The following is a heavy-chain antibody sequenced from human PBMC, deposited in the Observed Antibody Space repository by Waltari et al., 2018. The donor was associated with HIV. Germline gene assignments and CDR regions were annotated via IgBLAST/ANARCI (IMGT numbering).Heavy chain of an antibody. J-gene: IGHJ5*02. CDR1: GGSISSSY. Sequence: QVQLQESGPGLVKPSETLSLTCTVSGGSISSSYWSWIRPPPGKGLEWIGYIYYSGSTNYNPSLKSRVTISVDTSKNQFSLKLSSVTAADTAVYYCARGLLVDTAMLWVIWFDPWGQGTLVTVSS. CDR2: IYYSGST. D-gene: IGHD5-18*01. CDR3: ARGLLVDTAMLWVIWFDP. V-gene: IGHV4-59*01.